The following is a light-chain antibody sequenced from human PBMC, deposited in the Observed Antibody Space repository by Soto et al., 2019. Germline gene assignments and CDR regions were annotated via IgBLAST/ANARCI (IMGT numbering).Light chain of an antibody. V-gene: IGLV2-23*02. J-gene: IGLJ3*02. CDR1: PSDIGTYNF. CDR2: EVT. Sequence: QSALTQPASVSGSPGQSITISCTGTPSDIGTYNFVSWYQQRPGKAPKLLIFEVTKRPSGVSSRFSASKSGNTASLPISGLQAEDEADYSCCSYTESGGGGFGGGTKLTV. CDR3: CSYTESGGGG.